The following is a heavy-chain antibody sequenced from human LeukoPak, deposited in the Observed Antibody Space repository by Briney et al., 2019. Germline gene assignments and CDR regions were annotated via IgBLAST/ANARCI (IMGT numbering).Heavy chain of an antibody. CDR2: INSDGSST. Sequence: GGSLRLSCAASGFTFSSYWMHWVRQAPGKGLVWVSRINSDGSSTSYADSVKGRFTISRDNAKNTLYLQMNSLRAEDTAVYYCARDDIVVVPAAIVYYYGMDVWGQGTTVTVSS. CDR1: GFTFSSYW. CDR3: ARDDIVVVPAAIVYYYGMDV. J-gene: IGHJ6*02. V-gene: IGHV3-74*01. D-gene: IGHD2-2*01.